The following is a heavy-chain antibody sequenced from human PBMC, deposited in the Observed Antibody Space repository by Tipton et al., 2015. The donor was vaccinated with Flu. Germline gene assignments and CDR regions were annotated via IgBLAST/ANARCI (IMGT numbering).Heavy chain of an antibody. Sequence: TLSLTCTVSGDSISRFYWSWIRQSAGKGLEWIGRIYINGSTNYNPSLKSRVTLSVDTSKNQFFLRLRSVTAADTAVYYRARDDIVVAVSALSYYYYYIMDVWGPGTTVTVSS. J-gene: IGHJ6*02. CDR1: GDSISRFY. V-gene: IGHV4-4*07. D-gene: IGHD6-19*01. CDR3: ARDDIVVAVSALSYYYYYIMDV. CDR2: IYINGST.